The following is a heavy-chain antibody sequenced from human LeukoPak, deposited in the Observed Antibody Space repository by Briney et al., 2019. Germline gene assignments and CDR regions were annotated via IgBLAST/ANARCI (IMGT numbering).Heavy chain of an antibody. Sequence: ASVKVSCKASGGTFISYAISWVRQAPGQGLEWMGRIIPIFGTANYAQKFQGRVTITTDESTSTAYMELSSLRSEDTAVYYCAREDYYDSSGSRLYNWFDPWGQGTLVTVFS. D-gene: IGHD3-22*01. V-gene: IGHV1-69*05. CDR2: IIPIFGTA. J-gene: IGHJ5*02. CDR3: AREDYYDSSGSRLYNWFDP. CDR1: GGTFISYA.